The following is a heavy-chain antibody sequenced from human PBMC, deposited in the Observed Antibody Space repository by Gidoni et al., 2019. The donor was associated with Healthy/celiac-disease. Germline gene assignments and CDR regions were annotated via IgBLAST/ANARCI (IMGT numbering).Heavy chain of an antibody. V-gene: IGHV4-59*08. D-gene: IGHD3-3*01. CDR1: GGSISSYY. Sequence: QVQLPESVPGLVKPSETLSLTCTVSGGSISSYYWSWIRQPPGKGLEWIGYIYYSGSTNYTPSLKSRVTISVDTSKNQFSLKLSSVTAADTAVYYCARHYDFWSGYWHAFDIWGQGTMVTVSS. CDR3: ARHYDFWSGYWHAFDI. J-gene: IGHJ3*02. CDR2: IYYSGST.